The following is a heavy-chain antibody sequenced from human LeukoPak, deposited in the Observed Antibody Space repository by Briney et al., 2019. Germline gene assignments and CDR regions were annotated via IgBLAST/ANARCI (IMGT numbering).Heavy chain of an antibody. CDR2: ISYDGNNK. CDR3: ARDYEVTRRRYLAFALDY. CDR1: GFTFSSYA. J-gene: IGHJ4*02. V-gene: IGHV3-30-3*01. D-gene: IGHD2-21*02. Sequence: GGSLRLSCAASGFTFSSYAMHWVRQAPGKGLEWVALISYDGNNKYFADSVKGRFTVSRDNSKNTLYLQMNSLRAEDTAVYYCARDYEVTRRRYLAFALDYWGQGTLVTVSS.